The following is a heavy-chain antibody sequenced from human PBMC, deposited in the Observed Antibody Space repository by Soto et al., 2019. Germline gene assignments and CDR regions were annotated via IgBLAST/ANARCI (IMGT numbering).Heavy chain of an antibody. J-gene: IGHJ4*02. CDR2: INPNSGGT. CDR1: GYTFTGYY. D-gene: IGHD2-2*02. Sequence: QVQLVQSGAEVKKPGASVKVSCKASGYTFTGYYMHWVRQAPGQGLEWMGWINPNSGGTNFAQKFQGRVTMTRDTSISTAYMELSRLTSDDTAMYYCARALTPSPPNRIAVVPSAIYYWGQGTLVSVSS. V-gene: IGHV1-2*02. CDR3: ARALTPSPPNRIAVVPSAIYY.